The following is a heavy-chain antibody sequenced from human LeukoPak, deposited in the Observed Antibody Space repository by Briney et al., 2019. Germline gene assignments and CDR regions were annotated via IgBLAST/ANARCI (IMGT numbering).Heavy chain of an antibody. J-gene: IGHJ6*02. D-gene: IGHD5-12*01. CDR2: IYDSGST. CDR1: GGSISSYY. CDR3: ARGGSGYDSFYYYGMDV. Sequence: PSETLSLTCTVPGGSISSYYWSWIRQPPGKGLEWIGYIYDSGSTNYNPSLKSRVTILVDTSKNQFSLKLSSVTAADTAVYYCARGGSGYDSFYYYGMDVWGQGTTVTVSS. V-gene: IGHV4-59*01.